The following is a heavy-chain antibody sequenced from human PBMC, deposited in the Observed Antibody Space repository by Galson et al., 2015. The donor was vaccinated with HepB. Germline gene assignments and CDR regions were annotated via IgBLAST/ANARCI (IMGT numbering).Heavy chain of an antibody. D-gene: IGHD5-12*01. CDR3: ASPRGGYSGYDSAWIDY. CDR1: GGTFSSYA. Sequence: SVKVSCKASGGTFSSYAISWVRQAPGQGLEWMGGIIPIFGTANYAQKFQGRVTISADESTSTAYMELSSLRSEDTAVYYCASPRGGYSGYDSAWIDYWGQGTLVTVSS. V-gene: IGHV1-69*13. CDR2: IIPIFGTA. J-gene: IGHJ4*02.